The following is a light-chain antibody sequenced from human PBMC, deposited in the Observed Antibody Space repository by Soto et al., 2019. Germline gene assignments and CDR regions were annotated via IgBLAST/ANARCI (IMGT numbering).Light chain of an antibody. V-gene: IGLV2-14*03. CDR1: SSDVGAFNF. CDR2: DVR. Sequence: QSALTQPASVSGSPGQSITISCTGTSSDVGAFNFVSWYQQHPGKAPKLMIYDVRHRPSGVSDRFSGSKSGNTASLTIHGLQAEDEADYYCTSHTTTSPPVLFGGGTKLTVL. J-gene: IGLJ2*01. CDR3: TSHTTTSPPVL.